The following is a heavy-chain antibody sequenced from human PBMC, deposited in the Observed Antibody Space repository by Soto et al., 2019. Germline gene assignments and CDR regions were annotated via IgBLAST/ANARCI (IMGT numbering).Heavy chain of an antibody. V-gene: IGHV5-51*01. CDR2: IYPGDSDT. CDR1: GYTFTDYW. D-gene: IGHD4-4*01. Sequence: GESLKISCKGSGYTFTDYWIGWVRQLPGKGLERMGIIYPGDSDTRYSPSFQGYVTITVDKSTSTAYLQWNTLKASDTAMYYCPRHNSNFRYYYYAIDVWGQGTTVTVCS. CDR3: PRHNSNFRYYYYAIDV. J-gene: IGHJ6*02.